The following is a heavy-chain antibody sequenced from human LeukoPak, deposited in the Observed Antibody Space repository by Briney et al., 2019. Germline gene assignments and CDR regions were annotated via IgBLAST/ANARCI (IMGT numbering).Heavy chain of an antibody. CDR3: ARSRYSSGWYAADY. CDR2: IYYSGST. V-gene: IGHV4-59*01. D-gene: IGHD6-19*01. J-gene: IGHJ4*02. CDR1: GGSISSYY. Sequence: SETLSLTCTVSGGSISSYYWSWIRQPPGKGLEWIGYIYYSGSTNYNPSLKSRVTISVDTSKNQFSLKLSSVTAADTAVYYCARSRYSSGWYAADYWGQGTLVTVSS.